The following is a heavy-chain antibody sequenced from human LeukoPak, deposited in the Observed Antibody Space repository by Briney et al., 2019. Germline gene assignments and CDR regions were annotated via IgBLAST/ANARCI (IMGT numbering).Heavy chain of an antibody. J-gene: IGHJ4*02. CDR3: TTAPAGNLDFDY. D-gene: IGHD1-14*01. CDR1: GLTFSSYA. V-gene: IGHV3-23*01. Sequence: GGSLRLSCAASGLTFSSYAMSWVRQAPGKGLEWVSGIGGSGGKTYYADSVKGRFTISRDNSKNTLYLQMNSLKTEDTAVYYCTTAPAGNLDFDYWGQGTLVTVSS. CDR2: IGGSGGKT.